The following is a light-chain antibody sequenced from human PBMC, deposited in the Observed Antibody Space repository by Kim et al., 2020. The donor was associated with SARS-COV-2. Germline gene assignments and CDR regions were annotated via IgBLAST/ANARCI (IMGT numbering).Light chain of an antibody. CDR3: QQYNDWPPWT. CDR1: QSVSSN. CDR2: GAS. Sequence: SPGERATLSCRASQSVSSNLAWYQQKPGQAPRLLIYGASTRATGFPARFSGSGSETEFTLTISSLQSEDLAVYYCQQYNDWPPWTFGQGTKVDIK. J-gene: IGKJ1*01. V-gene: IGKV3-15*01.